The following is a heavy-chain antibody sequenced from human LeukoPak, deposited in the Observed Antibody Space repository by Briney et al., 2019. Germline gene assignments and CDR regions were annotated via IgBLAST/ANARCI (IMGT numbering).Heavy chain of an antibody. D-gene: IGHD5-12*01. CDR3: TRSFRGYDFYYFDY. CDR1: GFTFSSYA. Sequence: GGSLRLSCAASGFTFSSYAMNWVRQAPGKGLEWVSCISGSGGSTFYTDSVKGRFTISRDNSKNTLYLQMNSLRADDTAVYYCTRSFRGYDFYYFDYWGQGILVTVSS. CDR2: ISGSGGST. V-gene: IGHV3-23*01. J-gene: IGHJ4*02.